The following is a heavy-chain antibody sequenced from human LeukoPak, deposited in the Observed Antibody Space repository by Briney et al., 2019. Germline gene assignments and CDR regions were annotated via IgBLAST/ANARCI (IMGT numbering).Heavy chain of an antibody. CDR2: IYHSGST. CDR3: ARERWLQFPTDY. CDR1: GYSISSGYY. J-gene: IGHJ4*02. Sequence: SETLSLTCTVSGYSISSGYYWGWIRQPPGKGLEWIGSIYHSGSTYYNPSLKSRVTISVDTSKNQFSLKLSSVTAADPAVYYCARERWLQFPTDYWGQGTLVTVSS. V-gene: IGHV4-38-2*02. D-gene: IGHD5-24*01.